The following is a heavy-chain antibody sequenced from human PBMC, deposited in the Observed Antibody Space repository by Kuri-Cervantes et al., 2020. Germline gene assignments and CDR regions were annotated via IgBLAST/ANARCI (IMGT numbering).Heavy chain of an antibody. V-gene: IGHV3-23*01. Sequence: GGSLRLSCAVSGFNFNTYAMTWVRQAPGKGLVWVSSISATGATTYYAGSVRGRFTVSRDKTKSTLYLQMNSLRAEDTAVYYCAKQTANWGSDDCWGQGTLVTVSS. CDR3: AKQTANWGSDDC. D-gene: IGHD7-27*01. J-gene: IGHJ4*02. CDR1: GFNFNTYA. CDR2: ISATGATT.